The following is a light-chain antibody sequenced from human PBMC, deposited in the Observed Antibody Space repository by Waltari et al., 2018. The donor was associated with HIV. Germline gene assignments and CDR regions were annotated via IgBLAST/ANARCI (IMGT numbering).Light chain of an antibody. CDR1: RSNIGSNS. V-gene: IGLV1-44*01. CDR3: ETWGRNTRV. CDR2: DDN. J-gene: IGLJ2*01. Sequence: QSVLTQPPSASGTLGQRVTISCSGRRSNIGSNSVNWYQQLPGTAPKLLISDDNRRPSGVPDRFSGSKSGTSASLAISGLQSEDEADYYCETWGRNTRVFGGGTKLTVL.